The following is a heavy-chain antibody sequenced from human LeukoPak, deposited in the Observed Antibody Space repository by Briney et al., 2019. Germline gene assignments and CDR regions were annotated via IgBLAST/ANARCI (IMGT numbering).Heavy chain of an antibody. CDR3: AREFHSSGYAGTFDC. CDR2: ISNDGIGK. V-gene: IGHV3-30*04. J-gene: IGHJ4*02. D-gene: IGHD3-22*01. CDR1: GLPLSTFI. Sequence: QSGGSLRLSCAASGLPLSTFIIHWVRQAPGKGLEWLAAISNDGIGKFYADSVKGRFTISRDNSKNTLHLQIDSLRLEDTAVYHCAREFHSSGYAGTFDCWGPGTLVTVSS.